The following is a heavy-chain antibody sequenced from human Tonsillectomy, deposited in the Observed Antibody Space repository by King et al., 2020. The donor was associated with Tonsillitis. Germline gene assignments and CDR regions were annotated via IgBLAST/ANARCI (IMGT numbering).Heavy chain of an antibody. CDR1: GFTFSSYS. D-gene: IGHD4-17*01. CDR2: ISSSSSYI. J-gene: IGHJ4*02. Sequence: VQLVQSGGGLVKPGGSLRLSCAASGFTFSSYSMNWVRQAPGKGLEWVSSISSSSSYIYYADSVKGRFTISRDNAKTSLYLQMNSLRAEDTAVYYCARGFFGDYLFDYWRQGTLVTVSS. CDR3: ARGFFGDYLFDY. V-gene: IGHV3-21*01.